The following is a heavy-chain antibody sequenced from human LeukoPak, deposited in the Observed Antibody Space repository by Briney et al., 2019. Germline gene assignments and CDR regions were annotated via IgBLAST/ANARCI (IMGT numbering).Heavy chain of an antibody. Sequence: ASVKVSCKASGYTFTSYDINWVRQATGQGLEWMGWMNPNSGNTGYAQKFQGRVTMTTDTSTSTAYMELRSLRSDDTAVYYCARDGHRRYYYDISGREYGFDVWGQGTMVTVSS. V-gene: IGHV1-8*01. J-gene: IGHJ3*01. CDR1: GYTFTSYD. D-gene: IGHD3-22*01. CDR3: ARDGHRRYYYDISGREYGFDV. CDR2: MNPNSGNT.